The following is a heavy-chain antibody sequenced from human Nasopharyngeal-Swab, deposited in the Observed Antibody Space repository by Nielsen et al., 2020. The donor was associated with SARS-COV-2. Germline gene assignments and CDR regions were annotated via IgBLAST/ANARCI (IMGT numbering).Heavy chain of an antibody. CDR1: GFTFSDYY. V-gene: IGHV3-11*04. D-gene: IGHD2-2*02. J-gene: IGHJ4*02. CDR2: ISSSGSTI. CDR3: ARGSCSSTSCYTQYYFDY. Sequence: GGSLRLSCAASGFTFSDYYMSWIRQAPGKGLEWVSYISSSGSTIYYADSVKGRFTISRDNAKNSLYLQMNSLRAEDTAVYYCARGSCSSTSCYTQYYFDYWGQGTLVTVSS.